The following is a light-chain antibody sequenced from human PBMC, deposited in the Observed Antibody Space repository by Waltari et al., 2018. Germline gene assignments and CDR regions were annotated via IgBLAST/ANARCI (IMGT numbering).Light chain of an antibody. CDR2: GAS. CDR3: QQRYSSPYT. J-gene: IGKJ2*01. V-gene: IGKV1-39*01. Sequence: DIQMTQSPSSLSASVGDRVTITCRASQRINSYLSWYQQKPGKAPKPLIYGASSLQSWVPSGFSGSGSGTEFTLTISSLQPEDSATYYCQQRYSSPYTFGQGTKLEIK. CDR1: QRINSY.